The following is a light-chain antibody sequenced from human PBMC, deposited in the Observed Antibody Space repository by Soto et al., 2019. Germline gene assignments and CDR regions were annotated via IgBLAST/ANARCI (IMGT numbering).Light chain of an antibody. J-gene: IGKJ4*01. CDR1: QSISSW. V-gene: IGKV1-5*01. Sequence: DIQMTQSPSTLSASVGARVTITCRASQSISSWLAWYQQKPGKAPKLLIYDASSLESGVPSRFSGSGSGTEFTLTISSLQPDDFATYYCQQYNSYPLTFGVGTQVEIK. CDR3: QQYNSYPLT. CDR2: DAS.